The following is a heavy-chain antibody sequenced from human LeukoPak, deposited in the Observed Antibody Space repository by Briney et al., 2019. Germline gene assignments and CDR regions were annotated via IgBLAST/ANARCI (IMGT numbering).Heavy chain of an antibody. CDR2: IYDRGST. CDR1: GGSISSYY. V-gene: IGHV4-59*01. J-gene: IGHJ4*02. Sequence: SETLSLACTVSGGSISSYYWSWIRQPPGKGLEWIGNIYDRGSTKYNPSLKSRVTISVDTSKNQFSLRLSSVTAADTAVYYCARGRTFDNWGQGTLVTVSS. CDR3: ARGRTFDN.